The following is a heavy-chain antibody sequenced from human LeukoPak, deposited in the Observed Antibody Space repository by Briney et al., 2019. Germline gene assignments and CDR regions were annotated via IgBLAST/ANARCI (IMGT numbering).Heavy chain of an antibody. Sequence: PGGSLRLSCAASGFTFSSYNMNWVRQAPGKGLEWVSFISSSSSYIYYADSVKGRFTISRDNAKNSLYLQMNSLRAEDTAVYYCARGDTAMFVSPGWVDYWGQGTLVTVSS. CDR1: GFTFSSYN. D-gene: IGHD5-18*01. CDR3: ARGDTAMFVSPGWVDY. V-gene: IGHV3-21*01. CDR2: ISSSSSYI. J-gene: IGHJ4*02.